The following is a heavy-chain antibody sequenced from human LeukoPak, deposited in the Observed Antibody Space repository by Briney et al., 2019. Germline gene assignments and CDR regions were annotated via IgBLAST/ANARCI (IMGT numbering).Heavy chain of an antibody. J-gene: IGHJ4*02. CDR3: ASVRSGSHYFDY. CDR2: IYYSGST. Sequence: KSSETLSLTCTVSGGSISSSSYYWGWIRQPPGEGQEWIGSIYYSGSTYYNPSLKSRVTISVDTSKNQFSLKLSSVTAADTAVYYCASVRSGSHYFDYWGQGTLITVSS. D-gene: IGHD1-26*01. V-gene: IGHV4-39*01. CDR1: GGSISSSSYY.